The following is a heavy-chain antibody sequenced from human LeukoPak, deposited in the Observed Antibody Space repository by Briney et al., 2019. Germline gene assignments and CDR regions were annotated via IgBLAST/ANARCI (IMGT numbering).Heavy chain of an antibody. D-gene: IGHD6-19*01. Sequence: GASVKVSCKASGYTFSSYGISWVRQAPGQGLQWMGWISTYNGNTIYAQKLQGRVTMTTDTSTSTAYMELRSLRSDDTAVYYCARDLGIAVAGTWGYWGQGTLVTVSS. V-gene: IGHV1-18*01. J-gene: IGHJ4*02. CDR1: GYTFSSYG. CDR2: ISTYNGNT. CDR3: ARDLGIAVAGTWGY.